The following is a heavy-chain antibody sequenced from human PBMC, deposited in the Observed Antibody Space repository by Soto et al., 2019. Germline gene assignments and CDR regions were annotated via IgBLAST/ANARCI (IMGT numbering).Heavy chain of an antibody. J-gene: IGHJ4*02. CDR2: IYQDGSEK. CDR3: ARDLFDY. CDR1: GFGFRGYA. V-gene: IGHV3-7*01. Sequence: GGSLRLSCEASGFGFRGYAMHWVRQAPGKGPEWVANIYQDGSEKYYVDSAKGRFTISRDNAKNTLYLQMNSLRAEDTAVYYCARDLFDYWGQGTPVTVSS.